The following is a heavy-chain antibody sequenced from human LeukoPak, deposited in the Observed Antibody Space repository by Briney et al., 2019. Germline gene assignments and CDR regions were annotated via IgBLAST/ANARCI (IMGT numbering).Heavy chain of an antibody. Sequence: NPSETLSLTCAVYGGSFSGYYWSWIRQPPGKGLEWIGEINHSGSTNYNPSLKSRVTISVDTSKNQFSLKLSSVTAADTAVYYCARGPNVDTAFDYWGQGTLVTVSS. D-gene: IGHD5-18*01. CDR3: ARGPNVDTAFDY. CDR1: GGSFSGYY. CDR2: INHSGST. V-gene: IGHV4-34*01. J-gene: IGHJ4*02.